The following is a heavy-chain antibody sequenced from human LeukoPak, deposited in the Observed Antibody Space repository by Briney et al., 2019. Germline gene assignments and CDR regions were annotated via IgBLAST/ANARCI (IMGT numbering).Heavy chain of an antibody. J-gene: IGHJ3*02. V-gene: IGHV1-69*04. D-gene: IGHD5-18*01. CDR2: IIPILGIA. Sequence: GASEKVSCKASGGTFSSYAISWVRQAPGQGLEWMGRIIPILGIANYAQKFQGRVTITADKSTSTAYMELRSLRSDDTAVYYCAREGSYGWHAFDIWGQGTMVTVSS. CDR1: GGTFSSYA. CDR3: AREGSYGWHAFDI.